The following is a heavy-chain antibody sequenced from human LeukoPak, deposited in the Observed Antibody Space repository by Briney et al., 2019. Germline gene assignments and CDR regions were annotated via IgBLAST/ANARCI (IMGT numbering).Heavy chain of an antibody. CDR1: GGFISGYY. J-gene: IGHJ3*02. CDR3: ARSKWGYAFDI. Sequence: PSVTLSLTCTVSGGFISGYYWSWIRQPPGKGLEWIGYIYYSGSTNYNPSLKSRVTISVDTSKNQFSLKLNSVTAADTAEYYCARSKWGYAFDIWGQGTMVTVSS. D-gene: IGHD1-26*01. V-gene: IGHV4-59*01. CDR2: IYYSGST.